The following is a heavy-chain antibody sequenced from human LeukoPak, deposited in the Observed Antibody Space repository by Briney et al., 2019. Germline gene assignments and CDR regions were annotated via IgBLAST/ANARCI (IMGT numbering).Heavy chain of an antibody. V-gene: IGHV3-7*01. Sequence: PGGSLRLSCAASGFTFSNYWMSWVRQAPGKGLEWVANIEEGGTREDYVDSVRGRFTVSRDNANNSVYLQMNSLRAEDTAVYYCVSQQLAPPWGQGTLVTVSS. D-gene: IGHD5-24*01. CDR2: IEEGGTRE. CDR1: GFTFSNYW. J-gene: IGHJ5*02. CDR3: VSQQLAPP.